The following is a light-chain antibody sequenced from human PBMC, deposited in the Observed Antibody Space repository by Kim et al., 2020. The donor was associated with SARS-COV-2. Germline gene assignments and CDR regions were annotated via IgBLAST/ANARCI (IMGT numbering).Light chain of an antibody. Sequence: GQAITISCTGTSRDVGGYNYVSWYQQHPGKAPKLMIYDVSNRPSGVSNRFSGSKSGNTASLTISGLQAEDEADYYCSSYTSSSTLVFGGGTKLNVL. J-gene: IGLJ2*01. V-gene: IGLV2-14*03. CDR1: SRDVGGYNY. CDR3: SSYTSSSTLV. CDR2: DVS.